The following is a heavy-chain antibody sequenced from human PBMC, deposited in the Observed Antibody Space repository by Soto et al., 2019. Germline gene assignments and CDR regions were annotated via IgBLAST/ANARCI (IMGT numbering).Heavy chain of an antibody. V-gene: IGHV3-23*01. D-gene: IGHD2-15*01. CDR2: VSASGIIT. CDR1: VFTFSSYD. CDR3: AKGDCSGGRCYRGFDY. J-gene: IGHJ4*02. Sequence: GALRLSCAASVFTFSSYDMNWVRHAPGKELEWVSGVSASGIITSYADSAKGRFTISRDNAKNTVFLQMTGLRAEDTAVYFCAKGDCSGGRCYRGFDYWGQGTLVTVSS.